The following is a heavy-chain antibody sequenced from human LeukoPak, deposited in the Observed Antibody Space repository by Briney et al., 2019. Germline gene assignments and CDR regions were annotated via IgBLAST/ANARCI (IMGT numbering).Heavy chain of an antibody. D-gene: IGHD3-22*01. CDR2: IYYSGST. CDR3: ARVSPDTYYYDSSGLYYFDY. V-gene: IGHV4-59*01. J-gene: IGHJ4*02. CDR1: GGSISNSH. Sequence: SETLSLTCTVSGGSISNSHWSWIRQPPGKGLEWIGYIYYSGSTNYNPSLKSRVTISVDTSKNQFSLKLSSVTAADTAVYHCARVSPDTYYYDSSGLYYFDYWGQGTLVTVSS.